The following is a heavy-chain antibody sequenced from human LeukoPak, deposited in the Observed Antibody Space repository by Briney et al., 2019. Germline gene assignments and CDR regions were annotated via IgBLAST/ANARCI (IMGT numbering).Heavy chain of an antibody. CDR2: IIPIFGTA. CDR3: ARDESRYYYDSSGYYPPHFDY. J-gene: IGHJ4*02. V-gene: IGHV1-69*13. CDR1: GGTFSSYA. Sequence: GASVKVSCKASGGTFSSYAISWVRQAPGQGLEWMGRIIPIFGTANYAQKFQGRVTITADESTSTAYMELSSLRSEDTAVYYCARDESRYYYDSSGYYPPHFDYWGQGTLVTVSS. D-gene: IGHD3-22*01.